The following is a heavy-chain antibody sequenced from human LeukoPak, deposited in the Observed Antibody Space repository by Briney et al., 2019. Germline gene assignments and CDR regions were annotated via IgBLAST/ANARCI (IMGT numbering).Heavy chain of an antibody. V-gene: IGHV3-7*01. J-gene: IGHJ4*02. CDR3: ARDAPAGEKPEYFFDY. CDR2: IKEDGSEK. Sequence: GGSLRLSFAASGFTFSSYWMSWVRQAPGKGLEWVANIKEDGSEKYYVDSVKGRFTISRDNAKTSLYLQMNSLRAEDTAVYYCARDAPAGEKPEYFFDYWGQGTLVTVSS. CDR1: GFTFSSYW.